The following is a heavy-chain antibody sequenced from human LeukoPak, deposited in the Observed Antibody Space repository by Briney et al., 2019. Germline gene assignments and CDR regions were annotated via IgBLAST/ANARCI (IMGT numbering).Heavy chain of an antibody. CDR3: ARVGLSPEPPLWFDP. J-gene: IGHJ5*02. CDR2: IYHSGST. Sequence: SETLSLTRAVSGGSISSGGYSWSWIRQPPGKGLEWIGYIYHSGSTYYNPSLKSRVTISVDRSKNQFSLKLSSVTAADTAVYYCARVGLSPEPPLWFDPWGQGTLVTVSS. D-gene: IGHD2-15*01. V-gene: IGHV4-30-2*01. CDR1: GGSISSGGYS.